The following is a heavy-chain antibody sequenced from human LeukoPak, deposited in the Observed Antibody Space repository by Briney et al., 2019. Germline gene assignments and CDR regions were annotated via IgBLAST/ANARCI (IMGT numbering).Heavy chain of an antibody. Sequence: SETLSLTCTVSGGSISSGSYYWSWIRQPAGKGLEWIGRIYTSGSTNYNPSLKSRITISVDTSKNQFSLKLNSVTAADTAVYYCARVTTGGYYNCWGQGTLVTVSS. V-gene: IGHV4-61*02. D-gene: IGHD3-22*01. CDR1: GGSISSGSYY. CDR3: ARVTTGGYYNC. CDR2: IYTSGST. J-gene: IGHJ4*02.